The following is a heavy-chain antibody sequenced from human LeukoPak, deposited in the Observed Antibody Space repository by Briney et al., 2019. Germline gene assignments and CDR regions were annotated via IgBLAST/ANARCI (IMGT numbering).Heavy chain of an antibody. CDR3: AKDAVAPGSGGDFFDY. V-gene: IGHV3-23*01. Sequence: PGGSLRLSCAASGFTFSNNAMSWVRQAPGKGLEWVSVLTGDRGSTYYADFVKGRFTISRDNSKNTLYLQMNSLRAEDTAIYYCAKDAVAPGSGGDFFDYWGQGTLVTVS. J-gene: IGHJ4*02. CDR2: LTGDRGST. D-gene: IGHD3-10*01. CDR1: GFTFSNNA.